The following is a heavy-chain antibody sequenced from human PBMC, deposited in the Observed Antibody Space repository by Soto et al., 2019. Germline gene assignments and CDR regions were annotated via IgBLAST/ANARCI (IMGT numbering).Heavy chain of an antibody. CDR3: VIVIIVPGASTSCYYYGLEV. CDR1: GDGVSSNSAA. J-gene: IGHJ6*01. Sequence: SQTLSLTCAISGDGVSSNSAAWNWIRQSPSRGLEWLRRTYYRSKWYNDYAVSVKSRITINPDTSKNQFALPLNSVTPDDPDVYSCVIVIIVPGASTSCYYYGLEVWGKGTTVTVSS. V-gene: IGHV6-1*01. CDR2: TYYRSKWYN. D-gene: IGHD2-2*01.